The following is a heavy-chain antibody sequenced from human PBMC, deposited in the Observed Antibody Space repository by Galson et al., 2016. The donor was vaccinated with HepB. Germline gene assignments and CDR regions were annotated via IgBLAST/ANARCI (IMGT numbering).Heavy chain of an antibody. D-gene: IGHD6-6*01. CDR1: GFTFSSYG. Sequence: SLRLSCAASGFTFSSYGMHWVRQAPGKGLEWVAVISYDGSNKYYTDSVKGRFTISRDNSKNTLYLQMNSLRAEDAAVYYCAKDYSGFSSSRGGYYYYYGMDVWGKGTTVTVSS. CDR2: ISYDGSNK. V-gene: IGHV3-30*18. J-gene: IGHJ6*04. CDR3: AKDYSGFSSSRGGYYYYYGMDV.